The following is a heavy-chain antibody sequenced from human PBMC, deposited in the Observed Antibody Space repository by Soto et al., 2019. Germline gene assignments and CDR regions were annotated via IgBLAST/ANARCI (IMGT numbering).Heavy chain of an antibody. V-gene: IGHV3-64D*08. D-gene: IGHD3-3*01. Sequence: PGGSLRLSCSASGFTFSSYAMHWVRQAPGKGLEYVSAISSNGGSTYYADSVKGRFTISRDNSKNTLYLQMSSLRAEDTAAYYCVKDRPPSPTIFGVVIKPKYYFDYWGQGTLVTVSS. CDR1: GFTFSSYA. CDR3: VKDRPPSPTIFGVVIKPKYYFDY. CDR2: ISSNGGST. J-gene: IGHJ4*02.